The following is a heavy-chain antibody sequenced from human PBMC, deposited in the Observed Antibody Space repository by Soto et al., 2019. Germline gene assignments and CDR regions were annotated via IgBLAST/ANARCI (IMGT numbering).Heavy chain of an antibody. CDR2: IFYSGST. Sequence: SETLSLTCTVSGGPISGYYWSWIRQPPGKGLEWIGYIFYSGSTNYNPSLKSRVTISVDTSKNQFSLKLSSVTAADTAVYYCARADGSGLYYYYGMDVWGQGTTVTVSS. D-gene: IGHD3-22*01. J-gene: IGHJ6*02. CDR1: GGPISGYY. CDR3: ARADGSGLYYYYGMDV. V-gene: IGHV4-59*01.